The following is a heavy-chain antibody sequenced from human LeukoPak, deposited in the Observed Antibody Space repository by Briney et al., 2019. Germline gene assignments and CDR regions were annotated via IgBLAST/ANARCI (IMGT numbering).Heavy chain of an antibody. D-gene: IGHD2-15*01. CDR3: ARDSMGIVVE. Sequence: GGSLRLSCAASGFTFSSYGMNWVRQAPGKGLECVSSISSSSSYIYYADSVKGRFTISRDDAKNSLYLQMNSLRAEDTAVYYCARDSMGIVVEWGQGTLVTVSS. CDR1: GFTFSSYG. V-gene: IGHV3-21*01. CDR2: ISSSSSYI. J-gene: IGHJ4*02.